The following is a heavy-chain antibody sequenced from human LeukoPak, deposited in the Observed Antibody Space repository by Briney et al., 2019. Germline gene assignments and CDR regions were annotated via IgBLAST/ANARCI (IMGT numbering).Heavy chain of an antibody. V-gene: IGHV3-74*01. CDR3: AREHFGYSYEY. D-gene: IGHD5-18*01. CDR2: TNGDETST. Sequence: PGGSLRLSGAASGFTFSMYWMHWVRQAPGEGLVWVARTNGDETSTNYADSVKGRFTIFRDNAKNTVYLQMHSRRGEDTAVYYCAREHFGYSYEYWGQGTLVTVSS. J-gene: IGHJ4*02. CDR1: GFTFSMYW.